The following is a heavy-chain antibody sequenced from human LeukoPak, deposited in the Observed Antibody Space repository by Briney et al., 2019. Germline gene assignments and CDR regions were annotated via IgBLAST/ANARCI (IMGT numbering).Heavy chain of an antibody. V-gene: IGHV1-18*01. CDR2: VSAYNGKT. CDR1: GYTFTNYG. J-gene: IGHJ3*02. D-gene: IGHD2-21*02. CDR3: ARRRLLFGYDAFDI. Sequence: ASVKVSCKGSGYTFTNYGIGWVRQAPGQGLGWVGWVSAYNGKTSFAQNIQGRVTLTTDTPTSTAYMELRSLRSDDTAVYYCARRRLLFGYDAFDIWGQGTMVTVSS.